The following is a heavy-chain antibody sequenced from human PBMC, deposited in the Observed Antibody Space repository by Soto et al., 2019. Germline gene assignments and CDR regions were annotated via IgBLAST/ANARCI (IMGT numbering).Heavy chain of an antibody. J-gene: IGHJ6*02. CDR3: ARDRGYCSSTSCYYYYYYGMDV. Sequence: QVQLVESGGGLVKPGGSLRLSCAASGFTFSDYYMSWIRQAPGKGLEWVSYISSSSSYTNYADSVKGRFTISRDNAKNSMYLQMNSLRAEDTAVYYCARDRGYCSSTSCYYYYYYGMDVWGQGTTVTVSS. CDR1: GFTFSDYY. V-gene: IGHV3-11*06. D-gene: IGHD2-2*01. CDR2: ISSSSSYT.